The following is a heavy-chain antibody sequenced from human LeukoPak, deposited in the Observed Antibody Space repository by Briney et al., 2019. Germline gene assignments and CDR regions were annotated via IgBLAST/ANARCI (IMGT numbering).Heavy chain of an antibody. D-gene: IGHD6-19*01. CDR1: GFSISNGYY. CDR3: ARVSLGIAVAGHRYYFDY. CDR2: IYHSGTT. J-gene: IGHJ4*02. V-gene: IGHV4-38-2*02. Sequence: PSETLSLTCTVSGFSISNGYYWGWIRQPPGKGLERIGNIYHSGTTYYNPSFKSRVTISVDTSKNQFSLKLSSVTAADTAVYYCARVSLGIAVAGHRYYFDYWGQGTLVTVSS.